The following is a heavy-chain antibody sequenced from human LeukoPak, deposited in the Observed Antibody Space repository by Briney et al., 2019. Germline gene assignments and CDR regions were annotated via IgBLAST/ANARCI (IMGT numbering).Heavy chain of an antibody. V-gene: IGHV3-48*03. D-gene: IGHD3-16*02. Sequence: PGGSLRLSCAVSGFIVSSCEMNWVRQAPGKGLQWISFIASDGSIEYADSVKGRFTLSRDNAKNSLFLQMNRLRTEDTAVYYCARGPKRSGLGELSFRGGRGSYYSYMDVWGKGTTVTVSS. CDR1: GFIVSSCE. CDR2: IASDGSI. J-gene: IGHJ6*03. CDR3: ARGPKRSGLGELSFRGGRGSYYSYMDV.